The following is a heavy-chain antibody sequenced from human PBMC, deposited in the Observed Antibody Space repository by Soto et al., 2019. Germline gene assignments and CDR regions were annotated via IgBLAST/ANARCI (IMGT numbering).Heavy chain of an antibody. Sequence: QITLKESGPTLVRPAQTLTLTCDFSGFCLSTYHMGVAWIRQPPGKALEWLALIYWDDDKRYSPSLKDRLAISKDTSSNQVVLTITNIDPGDSATYFCAHAGDYDLLTFDHWGPGTLVTVSS. CDR3: AHAGDYDLLTFDH. J-gene: IGHJ4*02. CDR2: IYWDDDK. CDR1: GFCLSTYHMG. D-gene: IGHD4-17*01. V-gene: IGHV2-5*02.